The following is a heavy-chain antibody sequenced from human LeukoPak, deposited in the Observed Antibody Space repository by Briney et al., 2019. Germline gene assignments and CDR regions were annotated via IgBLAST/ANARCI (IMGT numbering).Heavy chain of an antibody. J-gene: IGHJ4*02. CDR2: INHSGST. CDR1: GGSFSGYY. V-gene: IGHV4-34*01. D-gene: IGHD2-15*01. Sequence: SETLSLTCAVYGGSFSGYYWSWIRQPPGKGREWIGEINHSGSTNYNPSLKSRVTISVDTSKNQFSLKMGSVTAAHTAVYYCAXXXXXYCSGGSCPPAYFDYWGQGTLVTVSS. CDR3: AXXXXXYCSGGSCPPAYFDY.